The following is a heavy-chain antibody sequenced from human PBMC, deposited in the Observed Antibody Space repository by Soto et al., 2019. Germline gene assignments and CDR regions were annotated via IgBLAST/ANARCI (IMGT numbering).Heavy chain of an antibody. V-gene: IGHV3-7*05. J-gene: IGHJ3*02. CDR3: ALDLSPGSSSLSLDAFDI. CDR2: IKRYGSKK. Sequence: EVQLEESGGDLVQPGGSRRLYCAASGFTLSAYWMTWVLQAPGTGLEWGANIKRYGSKKSYLDSVRGRFTISRDNVGNSLYLQMDSLRADATPLYYCALDLSPGSSSLSLDAFDIWGQGTMVTVSS. D-gene: IGHD6-13*01. CDR1: GFTLSAYW.